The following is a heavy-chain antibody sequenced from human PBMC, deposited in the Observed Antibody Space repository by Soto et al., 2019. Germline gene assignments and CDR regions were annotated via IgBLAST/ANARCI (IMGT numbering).Heavy chain of an antibody. Sequence: GASVKVYCKASGYTFTSYGISWVRQAPGQGLEWMGWISAYNGNTNYAQKLQGRVTMTTDTSTSTAYMELRSLRSDDTAVYYCARVRPYITMVRGVRLGANWFDPWGQGTLVTVSS. D-gene: IGHD3-10*01. CDR3: ARVRPYITMVRGVRLGANWFDP. V-gene: IGHV1-18*01. CDR2: ISAYNGNT. CDR1: GYTFTSYG. J-gene: IGHJ5*02.